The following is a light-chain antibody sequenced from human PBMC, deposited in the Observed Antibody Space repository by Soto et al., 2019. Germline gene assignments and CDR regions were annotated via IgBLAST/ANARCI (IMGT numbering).Light chain of an antibody. CDR3: QHYNSYSEA. V-gene: IGKV1-5*03. CDR1: QTISSW. J-gene: IGKJ1*01. CDR2: KAS. Sequence: DIQITQSPSTLSGSVVDRVTVTGRASQTISSWLALYQQKPGKAPKLLIYKASTLKSGVPSRFSGSGSGTEFTLTISSLQPDDFATYYCQHYNSYSEAFGQGTKVDIK.